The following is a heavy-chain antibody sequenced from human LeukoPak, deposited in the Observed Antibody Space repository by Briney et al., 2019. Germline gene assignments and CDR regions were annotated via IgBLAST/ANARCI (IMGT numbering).Heavy chain of an antibody. CDR1: GFTFSSYS. CDR2: ISSSSSYI. V-gene: IGHV3-21*01. Sequence: GGSLRLSCAASGFTFSSYSMNWVRQAPGQGLEWISSISSSSSYIYYADSVKGRFTITRDNAKNTLYLQMNSLRAEDTAVYYCARDLRYSSSSGGDYWGQGTLVTVSS. J-gene: IGHJ4*02. CDR3: ARDLRYSSSSGGDY. D-gene: IGHD6-6*01.